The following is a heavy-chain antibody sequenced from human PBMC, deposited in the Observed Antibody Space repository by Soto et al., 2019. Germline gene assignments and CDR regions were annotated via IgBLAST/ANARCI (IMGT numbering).Heavy chain of an antibody. D-gene: IGHD3-22*01. V-gene: IGHV3-49*04. CDR3: TRYYYASSGYYVY. CDR1: GFNFGNYA. Sequence: PGGSLRLSCTGSGFNFGNYAMSWVRQAPGKGPEWVGFIRSETYGGTPDYAASLRGRLTISRDDSKSIAYLEINSLQTDDTAVYYCTRYYYASSGYYVYWGQGTLVTVSS. CDR2: IRSETYGGTP. J-gene: IGHJ4*02.